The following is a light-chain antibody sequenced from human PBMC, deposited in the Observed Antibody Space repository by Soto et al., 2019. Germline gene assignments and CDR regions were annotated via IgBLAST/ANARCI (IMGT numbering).Light chain of an antibody. CDR1: ISDISGYNF. V-gene: IGLV2-14*01. CDR3: ASYTRTTPLV. CDR2: DVN. Sequence: QSALTQPASVSGSPGQSITISCTGTISDISGYNFISWYQHHPGKAPKLVIYDVNNRPSGISYRVSGSKSGNTASLTISGLQAEDEADYYCASYTRTTPLVFGGGTKVTVL. J-gene: IGLJ2*01.